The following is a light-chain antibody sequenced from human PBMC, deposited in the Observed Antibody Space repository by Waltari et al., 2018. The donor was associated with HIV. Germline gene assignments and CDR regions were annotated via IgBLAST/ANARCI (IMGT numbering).Light chain of an antibody. CDR2: SNT. CDR3: AAWDDSLNGRV. CDR1: SSNIGSNT. Sequence: QSVLTQPPSASGTPGQRVTISCSGSSSNIGSNTVNWYQQLPGTAPKLLIYSNTRRPSGVPDRFSGSRSGTSASLAISGLQSEDEADYFCAAWDDSLNGRVFGGGTKLTVL. V-gene: IGLV1-44*01. J-gene: IGLJ3*02.